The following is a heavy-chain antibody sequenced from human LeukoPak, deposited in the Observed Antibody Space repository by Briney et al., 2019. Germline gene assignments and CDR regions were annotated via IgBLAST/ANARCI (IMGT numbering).Heavy chain of an antibody. J-gene: IGHJ4*02. Sequence: PGGSLRLSCATSGFTFNSYSMNWVRQAPGKGLEWVSSISSSSNYIYYADSVKGRFTISRDNAKNSLFLQMNSLRAEDTAVYYCARAGGPVASLYYFDYWGQGNMVTVSS. CDR3: ARAGGPVASLYYFDY. D-gene: IGHD5-12*01. CDR2: ISSSSNYI. CDR1: GFTFNSYS. V-gene: IGHV3-21*01.